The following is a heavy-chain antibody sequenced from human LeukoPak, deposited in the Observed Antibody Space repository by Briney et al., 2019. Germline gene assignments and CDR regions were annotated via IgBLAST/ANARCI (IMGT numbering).Heavy chain of an antibody. CDR3: AELGITMIGGV. V-gene: IGHV3-74*01. J-gene: IGHJ6*04. Sequence: GGSLRLSCAASGFIFSSYWMHWVRHAPGKGLAWVSRINTDGSSTSYADSVKGRFTISRDNAKNTLYLQMNSLRAEDTAVYYCAELGITMIGGVWGKGTTVTISS. CDR1: GFIFSSYW. CDR2: INTDGSST. D-gene: IGHD3-10*02.